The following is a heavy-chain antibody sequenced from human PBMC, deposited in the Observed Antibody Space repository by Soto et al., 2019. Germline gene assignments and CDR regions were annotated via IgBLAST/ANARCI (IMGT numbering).Heavy chain of an antibody. D-gene: IGHD3-10*01. CDR1: GFTFTNFA. J-gene: IGHJ4*02. CDR3: AKGGPFRRTDY. Sequence: GGSLRLSCAASGFTFTNFAMNWVRQAPGKGLEWVSSISASGGATYYADSVKGRFTISRDNSKNTLDLQMNSLRADDTAVYYCAKGGPFRRTDYWGQGTLVTVSS. CDR2: ISASGGAT. V-gene: IGHV3-23*01.